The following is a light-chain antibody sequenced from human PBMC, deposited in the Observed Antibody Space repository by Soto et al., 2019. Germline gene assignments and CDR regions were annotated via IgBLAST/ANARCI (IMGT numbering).Light chain of an antibody. CDR2: AAS. CDR3: QKYNSAPDT. CDR1: QGISNY. V-gene: IGKV1-27*01. Sequence: DIQMTQSPSSLSASVGDRVTITCRASQGISNYLAWYQQKPGKVPKLLIYAASTLQSGVPSRYSGSRSGTDFTLTISTLQPEDVATYYCQKYNSAPDTFGQGTKLEIK. J-gene: IGKJ2*01.